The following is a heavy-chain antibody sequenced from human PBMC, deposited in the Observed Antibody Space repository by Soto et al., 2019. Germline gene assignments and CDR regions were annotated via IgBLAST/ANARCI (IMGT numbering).Heavy chain of an antibody. J-gene: IGHJ4*02. CDR1: GYTFTSYG. CDR2: INPNSGVT. Sequence: ASVKVSCKASGYTFTSYGISWVRQAPGQGLEWMGWINPNSGVTNYAQKFQGRVTMTRDTSISTAYMELSRLRSDDTAVYYCARGSSSTWFDFDHWGQGTLVTVSS. CDR3: ARGSSSTWFDFDH. V-gene: IGHV1-2*02. D-gene: IGHD6-13*01.